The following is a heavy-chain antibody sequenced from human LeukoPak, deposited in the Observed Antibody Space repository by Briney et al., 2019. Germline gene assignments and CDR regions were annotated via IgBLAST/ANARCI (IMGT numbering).Heavy chain of an antibody. CDR2: IASSGSTI. D-gene: IGHD3-22*01. CDR1: GFTFRRYE. Sequence: GGSLRLSCATSGFTFRRYEMNWVRQAPGKGLEWVSYIASSGSTIYYADSVKGRFTISRDNAKNSLYLQMNSLRAEDTAVYYCARANYYDISGYDYWGQGTLVTVSS. J-gene: IGHJ4*02. V-gene: IGHV3-48*03. CDR3: ARANYYDISGYDY.